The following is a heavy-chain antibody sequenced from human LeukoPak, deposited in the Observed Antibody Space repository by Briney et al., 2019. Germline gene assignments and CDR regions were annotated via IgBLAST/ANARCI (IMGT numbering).Heavy chain of an antibody. CDR1: GGSISSYY. D-gene: IGHD2-15*01. CDR3: ARGGWAALDY. Sequence: PSETLSLTCTVSGGSISSYYWSWIRQPPGMGLEWIGFVYYSGTTNYNPSLKSRVTMSVDTSNNRFSLKLSSVTAADTALYYCARGGWAALDYWGQGTLVTVSS. V-gene: IGHV4-59*01. J-gene: IGHJ4*02. CDR2: VYYSGTT.